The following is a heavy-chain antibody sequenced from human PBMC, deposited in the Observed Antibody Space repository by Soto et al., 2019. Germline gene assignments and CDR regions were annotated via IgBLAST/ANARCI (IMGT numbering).Heavy chain of an antibody. CDR3: AKEELRYCTNGVCSGPGY. CDR2: ISYDGSNK. V-gene: IGHV3-30*18. D-gene: IGHD2-8*01. Sequence: GGSLRLSCAASGFTFSSYGMHWVRQAPGKGLEWVAVISYDGSNKYYADSVKGRFTISGDNSKNTLYLQMNSLRAEDTAVYYCAKEELRYCTNGVCSGPGYWGQGTLVTVSS. CDR1: GFTFSSYG. J-gene: IGHJ4*02.